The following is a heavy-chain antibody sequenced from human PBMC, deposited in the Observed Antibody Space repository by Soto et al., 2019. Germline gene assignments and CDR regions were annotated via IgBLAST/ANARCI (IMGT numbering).Heavy chain of an antibody. Sequence: PSETLSLTCTVSGGSISSSSYYWGWIRQPPGKGLEWIGSIYYSGSAYYNPSLKSRVTISVDTSKNQFSLKLSSVTAADTAVYSCARPGSLEELPYDYWGQGTLVTVSS. CDR3: ARPGSLEELPYDY. D-gene: IGHD3-16*02. V-gene: IGHV4-39*01. J-gene: IGHJ4*02. CDR2: IYYSGSA. CDR1: GGSISSSSYY.